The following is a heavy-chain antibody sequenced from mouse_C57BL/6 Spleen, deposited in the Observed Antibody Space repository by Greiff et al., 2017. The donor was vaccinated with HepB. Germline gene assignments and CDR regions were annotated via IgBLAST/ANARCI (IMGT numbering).Heavy chain of an antibody. CDR3: ARTGAYDGYYLDY. Sequence: VQLQQPGAELVRPGTSVKLSRKASGYTFTSYWMHWVKQRPGQGLEWIGVIDPSDSYTNYNQKFKGKATLTVDTSSSTAYMQLSSLTSEDSAVYYCARTGAYDGYYLDYWGQGTTLTVSS. D-gene: IGHD2-3*01. CDR1: GYTFTSYW. J-gene: IGHJ2*01. V-gene: IGHV1-59*01. CDR2: IDPSDSYT.